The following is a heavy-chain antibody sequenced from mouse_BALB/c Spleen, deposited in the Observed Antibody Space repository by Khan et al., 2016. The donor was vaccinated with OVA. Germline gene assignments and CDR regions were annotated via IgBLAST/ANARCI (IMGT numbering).Heavy chain of an antibody. D-gene: IGHD1-3*01. CDR3: ARAFYNGAWFAY. V-gene: IGHV2-9*02. CDR1: GFSLSNYG. J-gene: IGHJ3*01. Sequence: QVQLKQSGPGLVAPSQTLSITCTVSGFSLSNYGVHCVRQPSGRGLEWLGVIWAGGSTNHNSALMSRLSISKDDSKSQVFLKMNSLQTDDTAMYYCARAFYNGAWFAYWGQGTLVTGSA. CDR2: IWAGGST.